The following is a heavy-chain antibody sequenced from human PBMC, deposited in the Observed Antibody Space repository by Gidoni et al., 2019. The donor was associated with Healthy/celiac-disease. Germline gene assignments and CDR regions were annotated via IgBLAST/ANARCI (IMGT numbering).Heavy chain of an antibody. V-gene: IGHV4-61*02. CDR1: GGSISSGSYY. CDR2: IYTSGST. D-gene: IGHD2-21*01. J-gene: IGHJ4*02. Sequence: QVQLQESGPGLVKPSQTLSLTCTVSGGSISSGSYYWSWIRQPAGKGLEWFGRIYTSGSTNYNPSLKSRVTMSVDTSKNQFSLKLSSVTAADTAVYYCARDGGDYVGYWGQGTLVTVSS. CDR3: ARDGGDYVGY.